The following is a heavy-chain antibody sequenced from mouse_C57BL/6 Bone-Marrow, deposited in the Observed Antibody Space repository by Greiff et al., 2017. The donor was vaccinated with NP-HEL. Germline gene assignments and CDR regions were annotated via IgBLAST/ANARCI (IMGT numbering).Heavy chain of an antibody. CDR3: ARSGNYGAMDY. J-gene: IGHJ4*01. Sequence: QVQLQQSGPELVKPGASVKLSCKASGYTFTSYDINWVKQRPGQGLEWIGWIYPRDGSTKYNEKLKGTATCNVDTSSSTAYMELHCRTSEDSAVYCCARSGNYGAMDYWGQGTSVTVSS. CDR1: GYTFTSYD. D-gene: IGHD2-1*01. V-gene: IGHV1-85*01. CDR2: IYPRDGST.